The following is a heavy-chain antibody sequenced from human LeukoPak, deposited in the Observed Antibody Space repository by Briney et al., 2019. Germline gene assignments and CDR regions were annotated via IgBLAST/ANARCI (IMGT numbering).Heavy chain of an antibody. J-gene: IGHJ4*02. CDR2: IYYSGST. CDR3: ARKVVVKCFDY. CDR1: GGSISSYY. V-gene: IGHV4-59*12. Sequence: PSETLSLTCTVSGGSISSYYWSWIRQPPGKGLEWIGYIYYSGSTNYNPSLKSRVTISVDTSKNQFSLKLSSVTAADTAVYYCARKVVVKCFDYWGPGTLVTVSS. D-gene: IGHD3-22*01.